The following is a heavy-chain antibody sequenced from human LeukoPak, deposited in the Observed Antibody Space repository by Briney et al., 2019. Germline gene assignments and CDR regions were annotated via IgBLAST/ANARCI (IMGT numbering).Heavy chain of an antibody. J-gene: IGHJ4*02. CDR2: ISAYNGNT. CDR1: GYTFTSYG. D-gene: IGHD3-22*01. V-gene: IGHV1-18*01. Sequence: GASVKVSCKASGYTFTSYGISWVRQAPGQGLEWMGWISAYNGNTNYAQKLQGRVTMAKDTSTSTAYMELRSLRSDDTAVYYCAKDWDSSGSTPFHYFDYWGQGTLVTVSS. CDR3: AKDWDSSGSTPFHYFDY.